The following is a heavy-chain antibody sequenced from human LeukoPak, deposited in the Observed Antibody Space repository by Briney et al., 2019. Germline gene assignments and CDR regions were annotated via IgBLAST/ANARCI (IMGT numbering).Heavy chain of an antibody. J-gene: IGHJ4*02. CDR1: GYTFTSYD. CDR3: VIRLWSIAALRKDC. V-gene: IGHV1-8*01. D-gene: IGHD6-6*01. CDR2: MNPNSGNT. Sequence: ASVKVSCKASGYTFTSYDINWVRQATGQGLEWMGWMNPNSGNTGYAQKFQGRVTMTRNTSISTAYMERSSLRSEDTAVYYCVIRLWSIAALRKDCWGQGTLVTVSS.